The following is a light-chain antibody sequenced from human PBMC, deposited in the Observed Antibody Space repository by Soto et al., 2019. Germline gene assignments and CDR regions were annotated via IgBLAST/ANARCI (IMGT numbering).Light chain of an antibody. CDR3: QQFSSYPLT. Sequence: EIVLTQSPATLSLSPGGRASLXCWASQSVSSSYLAWYQQKPGQAPRLLIYGASSRATGIPDRFSGGGSGTDFTLTISRLEPEDFAVYYCQQFSSYPLTFGGGTKVDNK. CDR2: GAS. J-gene: IGKJ4*01. V-gene: IGKV3-20*01. CDR1: QSVSSSY.